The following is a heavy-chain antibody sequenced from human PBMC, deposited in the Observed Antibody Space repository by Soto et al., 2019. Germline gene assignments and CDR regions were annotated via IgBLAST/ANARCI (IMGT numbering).Heavy chain of an antibody. D-gene: IGHD5-18*01. CDR1: GFTFSSYA. CDR3: ANTPRYGNAHSY. Sequence: GGSLRLSCAASGFTFSSYAMSWVRQAPGKGLEWVSAISGSGGSTYYADSVKGRFTISRDNSKNTLYLQMNSLRAEDTAVYYCANTPRYGNAHSYWGQGTLVTVSS. V-gene: IGHV3-23*01. CDR2: ISGSGGST. J-gene: IGHJ4*02.